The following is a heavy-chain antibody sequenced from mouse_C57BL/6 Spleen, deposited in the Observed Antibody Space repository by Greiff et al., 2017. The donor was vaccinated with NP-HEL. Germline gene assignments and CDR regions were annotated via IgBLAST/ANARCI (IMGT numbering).Heavy chain of an antibody. V-gene: IGHV1-54*01. J-gene: IGHJ3*01. CDR1: GYAFTNYL. D-gene: IGHD1-1*01. CDR2: INPGSGGT. CDR3: ARGNYYGSSYEGWFAY. Sequence: VQLQQSGAELVRPGTSVKVSCKASGYAFTNYLIVWVKQRPGQGLEWIGVINPGSGGTNYNEKFKGKATLTADKSSSTAYMQLSSLTSEDSAVYFCARGNYYGSSYEGWFAYWGQGTLVTVSA.